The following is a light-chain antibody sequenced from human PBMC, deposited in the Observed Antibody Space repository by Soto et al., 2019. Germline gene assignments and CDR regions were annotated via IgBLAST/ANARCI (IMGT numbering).Light chain of an antibody. V-gene: IGKV3-20*01. Sequence: ETVLTQSPVTLSLPPGERATFSCTGIQMINSGYVAWYQQKPGQAPRLLVFGAYNRATGIPDRFSGSGSGADFTLSIDRLEPEDFAVYYCPQYGSSPPITFGQGTRLEIK. CDR1: QMINSGY. CDR3: PQYGSSPPIT. J-gene: IGKJ5*01. CDR2: GAY.